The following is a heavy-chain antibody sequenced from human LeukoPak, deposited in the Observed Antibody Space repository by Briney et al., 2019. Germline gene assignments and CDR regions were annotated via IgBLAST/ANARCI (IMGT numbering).Heavy chain of an antibody. CDR2: ISWNSGSI. J-gene: IGHJ3*02. D-gene: IGHD3-16*01. CDR3: AKGGLDDAFDI. Sequence: PGRSLRLSCAASGFTFDDYAMHWVRQAPGKGLEWASGISWNSGSIGYADSVKGRFTISRDNAKNSLYLQMNSLRAEDMALYYCAKGGLDDAFDIWGQGTMVTVSS. V-gene: IGHV3-9*03. CDR1: GFTFDDYA.